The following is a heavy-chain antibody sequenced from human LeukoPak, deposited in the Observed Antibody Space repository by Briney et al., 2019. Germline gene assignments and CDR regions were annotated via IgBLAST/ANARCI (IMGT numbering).Heavy chain of an antibody. Sequence: GGSLRLSCAASRFTFSSFGMHWVRQAPGKGLEWVAFIQYDGTNKYYADSVKGRFTISRDNAKNSLYLQMNSLRAEDTAVYYCARLIAAAMDVWGQGTTVTVSS. J-gene: IGHJ6*02. CDR1: RFTFSSFG. V-gene: IGHV3-30*02. CDR2: IQYDGTNK. CDR3: ARLIAAAMDV. D-gene: IGHD6-13*01.